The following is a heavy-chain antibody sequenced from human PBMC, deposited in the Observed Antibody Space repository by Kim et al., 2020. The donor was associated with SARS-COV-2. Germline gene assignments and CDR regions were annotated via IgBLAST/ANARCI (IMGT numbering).Heavy chain of an antibody. D-gene: IGHD6-19*01. CDR1: GGSFSGYY. J-gene: IGHJ5*02. Sequence: SETLSLTCAVYGGSFSGYYWSWIRQPPGKGLEWIGEINHSGSTNYNPSLKSRVTISVDTSKNQFSLKLSSVTAADTAVYYCARGKSRLRIGSGGAGWFDPWGQGTLVTVSS. CDR3: ARGKSRLRIGSGGAGWFDP. V-gene: IGHV4-34*01. CDR2: INHSGST.